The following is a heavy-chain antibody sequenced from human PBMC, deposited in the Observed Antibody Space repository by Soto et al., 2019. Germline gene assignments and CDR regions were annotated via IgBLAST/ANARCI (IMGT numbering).Heavy chain of an antibody. CDR2: INSDGSAI. Sequence: GGSLRLSCAASGFTFSSYWMHWIRQAPGKGLMWVSRINSDGSAINYADSMKGRFTVSRDNAKNSVYLDMNSLSAEDTAVYYCARESEDLTSNFDYWGQGTLVTVSS. V-gene: IGHV3-74*01. J-gene: IGHJ4*02. CDR3: ARESEDLTSNFDY. CDR1: GFTFSSYW.